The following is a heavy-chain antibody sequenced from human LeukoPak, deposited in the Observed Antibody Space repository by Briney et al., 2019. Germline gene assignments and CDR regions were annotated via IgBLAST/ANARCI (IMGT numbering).Heavy chain of an antibody. CDR1: GYTFTGYY. V-gene: IGHV1-2*06. CDR2: INPNSGGT. J-gene: IGHJ6*03. Sequence: GASVKVSCKASGYTFTGYYMHWVRQAPGQGLEWMGRINPNSGGTNYAQEFQGRVTMTRDTSISTAYMELSRLRSDDTAVYYCARDLVAAAGTNYYYYMDVWGKGTTVTVSS. D-gene: IGHD6-13*01. CDR3: ARDLVAAAGTNYYYYMDV.